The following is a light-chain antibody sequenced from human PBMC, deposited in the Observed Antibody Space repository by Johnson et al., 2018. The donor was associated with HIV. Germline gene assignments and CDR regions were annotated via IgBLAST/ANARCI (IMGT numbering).Light chain of an antibody. V-gene: IGLV1-51*02. CDR2: ENT. CDR3: GTWDRSLSAGGV. Sequence: QSVLTQPPSVSAAPGHKVTISCSGSSSNIGNNDVSWYQQLPGTAPKLLIYENTKRPSGIPDRFSGSKSGTSATLGITGLQTGDEGDYYCGTWDRSLSAGGVFGTGTKVTVL. J-gene: IGLJ1*01. CDR1: SSNIGNND.